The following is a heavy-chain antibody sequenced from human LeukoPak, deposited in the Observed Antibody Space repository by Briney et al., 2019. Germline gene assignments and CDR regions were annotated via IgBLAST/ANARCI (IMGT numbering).Heavy chain of an antibody. CDR1: GFTFSTYA. CDR3: VKDLYKGDSASWYFFHY. J-gene: IGHJ4*02. V-gene: IGHV3-64D*06. D-gene: IGHD6-13*01. CDR2: ISSNGGST. Sequence: GGSLRLSCSASGFTFSTYAIHWVRQAPGKGLEYVSGISSNGGSTYYADSVKGRFTISRDNSKNTLYLQMSSLRAEDTATYYCVKDLYKGDSASWYFFHYWGQGTLVTVSS.